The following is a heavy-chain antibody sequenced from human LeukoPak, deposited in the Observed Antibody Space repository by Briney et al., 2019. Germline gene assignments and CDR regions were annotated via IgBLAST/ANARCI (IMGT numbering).Heavy chain of an antibody. V-gene: IGHV1-69*13. CDR2: IIPIFGTA. D-gene: IGHD3-10*01. Sequence: GASVKVSCKASGGTFSSYAISWVRQAPGQGLEWMGGIIPIFGTANYAQKFQGRVTITADESTSTAYMELSSLRSEDTAVYYCARVRSASRYGSGSYYNNWFDPWGREPWSPSPQ. J-gene: IGHJ5*02. CDR3: ARVRSASRYGSGSYYNNWFDP. CDR1: GGTFSSYA.